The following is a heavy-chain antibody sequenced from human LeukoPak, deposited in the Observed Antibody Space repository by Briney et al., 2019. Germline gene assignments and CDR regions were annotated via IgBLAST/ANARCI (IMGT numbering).Heavy chain of an antibody. CDR2: INPNTDGT. J-gene: IGHJ4*02. V-gene: IGHV1-2*02. CDR1: GYTFTVYY. CDR3: ARHGGAADY. Sequence: ASVKVSCKASGYTFTVYYIHWVRQALGQGLEWMGWINPNTDGTNYAQKFQGRVTMTRDASISTAYMELTRLRSDDTAVYYCARHGGAADYWGQGTLVTVSS. D-gene: IGHD1-26*01.